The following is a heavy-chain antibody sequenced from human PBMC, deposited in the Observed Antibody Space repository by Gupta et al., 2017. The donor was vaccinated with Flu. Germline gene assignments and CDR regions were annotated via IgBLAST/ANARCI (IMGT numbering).Heavy chain of an antibody. CDR2: ISTWSSTI. Sequence: PGGSLRLSCAASGFTFSSHSMNWVRQAPGKGLEWVSHISTWSSTIYYADSVKGRFTISRDNTKNSLYLQMNSLRAEDTAVYYCAREGVYERLSYYGMDVWGQGTAVTVSS. D-gene: IGHD2-8*01. J-gene: IGHJ6*02. CDR3: AREGVYERLSYYGMDV. CDR1: GFTFSSHS. V-gene: IGHV3-48*01.